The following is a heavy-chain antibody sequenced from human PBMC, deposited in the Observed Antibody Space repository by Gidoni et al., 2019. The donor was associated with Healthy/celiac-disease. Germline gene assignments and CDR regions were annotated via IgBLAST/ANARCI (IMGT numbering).Heavy chain of an antibody. V-gene: IGHV4-39*01. J-gene: IGHJ4*02. D-gene: IGHD5-12*01. CDR2: IYYSGST. Sequence: QLQLQESGPGLVKPAVTLSLTCTVPGGSICSSSYYWGWIRQPPGTVLEWIGSIYYSGSTYYNPSLKGRVTISVDTSKNQFYLKLSSVTAADTAVYYCARGDIVATTYYFDYWGQGTLVTVSS. CDR3: ARGDIVATTYYFDY. CDR1: GGSICSSSYY.